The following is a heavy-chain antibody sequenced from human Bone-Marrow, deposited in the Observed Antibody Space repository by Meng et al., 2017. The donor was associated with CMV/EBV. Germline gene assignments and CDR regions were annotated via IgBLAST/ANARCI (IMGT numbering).Heavy chain of an antibody. CDR1: GFTFTIFW. Sequence: RLSCQPSGFTFTIFWMPWSRQGPGRGLGWASHIISDASITSYADSVKGRFTISRDNAKNTLYLQMNSLRDDDTAVYYCARGVGGFDYWGQGILVTVSS. CDR2: IISDASIT. CDR3: ARGVGGFDY. V-gene: IGHV3-74*01. D-gene: IGHD3-16*01. J-gene: IGHJ4*02.